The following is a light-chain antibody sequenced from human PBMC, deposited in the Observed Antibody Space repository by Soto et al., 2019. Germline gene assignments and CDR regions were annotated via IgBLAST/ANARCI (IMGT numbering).Light chain of an antibody. J-gene: IGLJ2*01. CDR2: DVN. CDR3: SSYTSSSTPYVV. V-gene: IGLV2-14*01. Sequence: QSALTQPASVSGSPGQSITISCTGTRSDVGGYNYVSWYQQYPGKAPKLMIYDVNNRPSGVSNRFSGSKSGNTASLTISGLQAEDEADYYCSSYTSSSTPYVVFGGGTKLTVL. CDR1: RSDVGGYNY.